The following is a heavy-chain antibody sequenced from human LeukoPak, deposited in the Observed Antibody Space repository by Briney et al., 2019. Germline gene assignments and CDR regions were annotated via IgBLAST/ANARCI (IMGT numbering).Heavy chain of an antibody. J-gene: IGHJ3*02. CDR2: IYTSGTT. D-gene: IGHD1-1*01. Sequence: SQTLSLTCTVSGGSISSGNYYWSWIRQPAGKGLEWIGRIYTSGTTDYNPSLKSRLTISVDTSKNQFSLKLSSVTAADTAVYYCARESNWNDPFDIWGQGTMVTVSS. CDR1: GGSISSGNYY. CDR3: ARESNWNDPFDI. V-gene: IGHV4-61*02.